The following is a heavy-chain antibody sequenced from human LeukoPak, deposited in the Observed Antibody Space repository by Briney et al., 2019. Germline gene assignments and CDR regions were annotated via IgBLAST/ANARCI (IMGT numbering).Heavy chain of an antibody. J-gene: IGHJ5*02. CDR2: IRYDGSSK. CDR3: AKDRTIFGVVNWFDP. CDR1: GFTFSSYG. V-gene: IGHV3-30*02. Sequence: GGSLRLSCAASGFTFSSYGMHWVRQAPGKGLEWVAFIRYDGSSKYYADSVKGRFTISRDNSKNTLYLQMNSLRAEDTAVYYCAKDRTIFGVVNWFDPWGQGTLVTVSS. D-gene: IGHD3-3*01.